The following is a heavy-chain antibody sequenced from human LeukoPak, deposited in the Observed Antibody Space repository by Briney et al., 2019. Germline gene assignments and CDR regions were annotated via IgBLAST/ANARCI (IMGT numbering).Heavy chain of an antibody. D-gene: IGHD2-8*02. CDR3: ARAGRGLPGYWPHNWFDP. CDR1: GGSISSGSYY. Sequence: SETLSLTCTVSGGSISSGSYYWSWIRQPAGKGLEWIGRIYTSGSTNYNPSLKSRVTISVDTSKNQFSLQLNSVTPEDTAVYYCARAGRGLPGYWPHNWFDPWGQGTLVTVSS. J-gene: IGHJ5*02. CDR2: IYTSGST. V-gene: IGHV4-61*02.